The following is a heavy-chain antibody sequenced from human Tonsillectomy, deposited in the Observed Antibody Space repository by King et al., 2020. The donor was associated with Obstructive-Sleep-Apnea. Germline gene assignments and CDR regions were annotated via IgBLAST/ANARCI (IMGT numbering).Heavy chain of an antibody. CDR2: INSDGSIT. V-gene: IGHV3-74*01. CDR1: GFILSSYW. J-gene: IGHJ6*02. Sequence: VQLVESGGGLVQPGGSLRLSCAASGFILSSYWMYWVRQAPGKGLVWVSRINSDGSITSYADFVKGRFTISRDNAKNTLYLQMNSLRAEDTAVYYCSRGGYFDWLSSSYGMDVWGQGTTVTVSS. D-gene: IGHD3-9*01. CDR3: SRGGYFDWLSSSYGMDV.